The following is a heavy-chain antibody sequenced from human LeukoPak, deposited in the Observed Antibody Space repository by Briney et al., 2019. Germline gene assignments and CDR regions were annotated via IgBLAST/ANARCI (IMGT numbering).Heavy chain of an antibody. CDR3: ARGLKYYDILTGYWYYFDY. V-gene: IGHV4-34*01. Sequence: SETLSLTCAVYGGSFSGYYWSWIRQPPGKGLEWIGEINHSGSTNYNPSLKSRVTISVDTSKNQFSLKLSSVTAADTAVHYCARGLKYYDILTGYWYYFDYWGQGTLVTVSS. J-gene: IGHJ4*02. D-gene: IGHD3-9*01. CDR2: INHSGST. CDR1: GGSFSGYY.